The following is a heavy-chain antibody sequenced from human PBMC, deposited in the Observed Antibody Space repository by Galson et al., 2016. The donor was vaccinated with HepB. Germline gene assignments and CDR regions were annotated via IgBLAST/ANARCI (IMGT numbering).Heavy chain of an antibody. CDR3: ARDLPDDSVEYFDVFDL. CDR1: GFGFSDYF. CDR2: ISDTGSSR. D-gene: IGHD4-17*01. V-gene: IGHV3-11*01. Sequence: SLRLSCAASGFGFSDYFMSWIRQVPGKGLEWVSFISDTGSSRLYADSVKGRFTISRDTAKNSVYLQMNGLRVEDTAVYYCARDLPDDSVEYFDVFDLWGQGTLVTVSS. J-gene: IGHJ3*01.